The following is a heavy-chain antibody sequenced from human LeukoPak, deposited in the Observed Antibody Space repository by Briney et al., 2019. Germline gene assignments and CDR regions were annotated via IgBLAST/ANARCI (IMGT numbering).Heavy chain of an antibody. Sequence: PGRSLRLSCAASGFTFSSYVMHWVRQAPGKGLEWVAVISYDGSNKYYADSVKGRFTISRDNSKNTLYLQMNSLRAEDTAVYYCARDSAFDIWGQGTMVTVSS. CDR2: ISYDGSNK. CDR3: ARDSAFDI. J-gene: IGHJ3*02. V-gene: IGHV3-30*01. CDR1: GFTFSSYV.